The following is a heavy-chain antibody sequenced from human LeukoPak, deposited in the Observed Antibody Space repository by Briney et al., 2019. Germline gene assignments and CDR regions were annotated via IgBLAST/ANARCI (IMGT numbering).Heavy chain of an antibody. CDR3: ARGEVWGSYRHIDY. V-gene: IGHV3-74*01. D-gene: IGHD3-16*02. CDR2: INSDGSST. CDR1: GFTFSNYW. J-gene: IGHJ4*02. Sequence: GGSLRLSCEGSGFTFSNYWMHWVRQAPGKGLVWVSRINSDGSSTSYADSVKGRFTISRDNAKNTLYLQMNSLRAEDTAVYYCARGEVWGSYRHIDYWGQGTLVTVSS.